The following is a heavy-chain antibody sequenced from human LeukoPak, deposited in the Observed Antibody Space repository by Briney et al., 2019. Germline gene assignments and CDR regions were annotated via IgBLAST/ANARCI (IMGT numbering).Heavy chain of an antibody. Sequence: PSETLSLTCTVSGGSISSYYWSWIRQPPGKGLEWIGYIYYSGSTNYNPSLKSRVTISVDTSKNQFSLKLSSVTAADTAVYYCARRKGDTAMVMFDYWGRGNLVTVSS. V-gene: IGHV4-59*08. CDR2: IYYSGST. CDR1: GGSISSYY. D-gene: IGHD5-18*01. J-gene: IGHJ4*02. CDR3: ARRKGDTAMVMFDY.